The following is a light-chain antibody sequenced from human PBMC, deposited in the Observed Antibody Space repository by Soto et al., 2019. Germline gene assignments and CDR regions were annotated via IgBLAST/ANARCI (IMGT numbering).Light chain of an antibody. CDR1: QSISSY. Sequence: DIQMTQSPSSLSAFVGDRVTITCRASQSISSYLNWYHHKPGKAPKLLIYGASSLQIGVPSRFSGSGSGTDFTLTISSLQPEDFATYYCQQSYGTPHTFGQGTKLEIK. J-gene: IGKJ2*01. CDR3: QQSYGTPHT. CDR2: GAS. V-gene: IGKV1-39*01.